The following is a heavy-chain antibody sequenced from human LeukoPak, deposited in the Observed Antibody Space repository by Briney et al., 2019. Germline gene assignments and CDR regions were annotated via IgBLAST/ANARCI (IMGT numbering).Heavy chain of an antibody. J-gene: IGHJ4*02. CDR1: GGSISNYY. CDR2: IDYRGRT. D-gene: IGHD5-24*01. Sequence: SETLSLTCTVSGGSISNYYWSWIRQPPGKGLEGIGYIDYRGRTKYNPSLKSRVTISVDTSKNQFSLKLTSVTAADTAVYYCARGGYNIWEYYFGYWGQGTLVTVSS. V-gene: IGHV4-59*01. CDR3: ARGGYNIWEYYFGY.